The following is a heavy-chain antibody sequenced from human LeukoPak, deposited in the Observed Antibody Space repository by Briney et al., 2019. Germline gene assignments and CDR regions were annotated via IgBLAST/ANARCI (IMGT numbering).Heavy chain of an antibody. CDR1: GFSFSNCG. CDR2: ISYDGTYK. D-gene: IGHD2-2*01. Sequence: PGGSLRLSCAASGFSFSNCGMHWVRQAPGRGLEWVALISYDGTYKYYVDSVKGRFTISRDNSKNTLYLQMNSLRAEDTAVYYCARTVVPAAICDYWGQGTLVTVSS. V-gene: IGHV3-30*03. CDR3: ARTVVPAAICDY. J-gene: IGHJ4*02.